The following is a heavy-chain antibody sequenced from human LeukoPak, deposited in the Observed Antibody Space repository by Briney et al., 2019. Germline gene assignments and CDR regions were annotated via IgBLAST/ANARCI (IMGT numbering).Heavy chain of an antibody. V-gene: IGHV3-21*01. Sequence: GGSLRLSCAASGFTFSSYSMNWVRQAPGKGLEWVSSISSSSSYIYYADSVKGRFTISRDNAKNSLYLQMNSLRAEDTAVYYCARVNHYYTVTTRKVYAFDIWGQGTMVTVSS. D-gene: IGHD4-17*01. CDR1: GFTFSSYS. CDR3: ARVNHYYTVTTRKVYAFDI. J-gene: IGHJ3*02. CDR2: ISSSSSYI.